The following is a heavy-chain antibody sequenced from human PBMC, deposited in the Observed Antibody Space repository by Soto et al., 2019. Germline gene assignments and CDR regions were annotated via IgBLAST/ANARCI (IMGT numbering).Heavy chain of an antibody. D-gene: IGHD1-26*01. CDR2: IRSNTDGGTT. J-gene: IGHJ6*02. CDR1: GFTFTNAW. CDR3: TTDPSYITTYTGDMDV. V-gene: IGHV3-15*01. Sequence: GGSLRLSCAASGFTFTNAWMSWVRQAPGKGLEWVGRIRSNTDGGTTDYAAPVKGRFTISRDDSKNTVYLQMNSLKTEDTSVYYCTTDPSYITTYTGDMDVWGQGTTVTV.